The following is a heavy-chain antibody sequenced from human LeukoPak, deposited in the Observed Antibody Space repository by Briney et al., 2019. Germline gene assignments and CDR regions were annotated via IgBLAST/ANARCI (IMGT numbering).Heavy chain of an antibody. CDR3: SRESGPFCPFGH. CDR2: IHYSGST. Sequence: PSETLSLTCTVSGDSITSYFWNWIRLPPGKGLEWIGYIHYSGSTNYNPSLKSRVTISLDTSKNHLYLNLASVTAADTAVYYCSRESGPFCPFGHWGQGTLVAVTS. CDR1: GDSITSYF. V-gene: IGHV4-59*12. J-gene: IGHJ4*02. D-gene: IGHD1-26*01.